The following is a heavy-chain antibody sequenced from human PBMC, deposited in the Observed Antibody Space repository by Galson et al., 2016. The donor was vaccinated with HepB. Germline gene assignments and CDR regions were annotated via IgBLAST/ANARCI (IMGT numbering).Heavy chain of an antibody. Sequence: ATLSLTCTVAGGSISNYYWTWIRRPPGKGLEWVGNIHYSGSTNYNPSLKSRVTISVDTSKNQFSLKLTSVTVADTAVYYCAKFAAGFFRGWFDPWGQGTPVTVSS. CDR1: GGSISNYY. CDR3: AKFAAGFFRGWFDP. J-gene: IGHJ5*02. V-gene: IGHV4-59*01. CDR2: IHYSGST. D-gene: IGHD3-3*01.